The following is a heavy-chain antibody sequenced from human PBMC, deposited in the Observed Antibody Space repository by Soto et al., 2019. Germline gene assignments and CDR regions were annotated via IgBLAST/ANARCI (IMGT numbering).Heavy chain of an antibody. D-gene: IGHD3-22*01. J-gene: IGHJ5*02. Sequence: SETLSLTCAVYGGSFSGYYWSWIRQPPGKGLEWIGEINHSGSTNYNPSLKSRVTISVDTSKNQFSLKLSSVTAADTAVYYCAKQGAKNYDSSGYYYSGDNWFDPWGQGPLVTVSS. CDR2: INHSGST. CDR3: AKQGAKNYDSSGYYYSGDNWFDP. CDR1: GGSFSGYY. V-gene: IGHV4-34*01.